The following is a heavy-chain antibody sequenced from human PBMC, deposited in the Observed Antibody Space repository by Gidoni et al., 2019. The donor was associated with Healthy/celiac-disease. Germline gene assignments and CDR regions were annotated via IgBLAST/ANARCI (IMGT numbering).Heavy chain of an antibody. V-gene: IGHV3-23*01. J-gene: IGHJ6*02. CDR3: AKGLYDWLYHSMHYYYGMDV. D-gene: IGHD3-9*01. Sequence: EVPRLESGGGLVQPGGSLILSCAASGFTLSSSAMSWVRQAPGKGLAWVSAISGSGGSTNYADSVKGRFTISRDNSKNTLYLQMNSLRAEDTAVYYCAKGLYDWLYHSMHYYYGMDVWGQGTTVTVSS. CDR1: GFTLSSSA. CDR2: ISGSGGST.